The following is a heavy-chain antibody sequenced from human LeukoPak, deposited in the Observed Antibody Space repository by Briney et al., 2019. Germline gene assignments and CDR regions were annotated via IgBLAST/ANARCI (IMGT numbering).Heavy chain of an antibody. J-gene: IGHJ3*02. CDR3: ARARGRSINDAFDI. CDR1: GFTFSTYS. Sequence: AGGSLRLSCAASGFTFSTYSMNWVRQAPGKGLEWVSCISTRSTYIYYADSVKGRFTISRDNAKNSLYLQMNSLRAEDTAVYYCARARGRSINDAFDIWGQGTMVTVSS. CDR2: ISTRSTYI. V-gene: IGHV3-21*01. D-gene: IGHD3-16*01.